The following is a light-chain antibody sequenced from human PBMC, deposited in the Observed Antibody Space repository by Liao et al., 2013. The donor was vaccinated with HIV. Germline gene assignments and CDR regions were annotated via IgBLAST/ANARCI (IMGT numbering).Light chain of an antibody. Sequence: YELTQPPSVSVSPGQTASITCSGATLGHKSPSWYQQRPGQPPVLVIYQGTKRPSGIPERFSGSYSGDTATLTISGTQAMDEADYYCQAWDSSTMVFGGGTKLTVL. CDR3: QAWDSSTMV. CDR2: QGT. CDR1: TLGHKS. V-gene: IGLV3-1*01. J-gene: IGLJ2*01.